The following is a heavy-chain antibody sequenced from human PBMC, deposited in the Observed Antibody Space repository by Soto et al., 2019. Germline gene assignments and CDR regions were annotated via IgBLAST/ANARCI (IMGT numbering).Heavy chain of an antibody. Sequence: QVQLVESGGGVVQPGRSLRLSCAASGFTFSSYGMHWVRQAPGKGLEWVAVISYDGSNKYYADSVKGRFTISRDNSKNTLYLQMNSLRAEDTAVYYWAKDLRSGWYQGFDYWGQGTLVTVSS. J-gene: IGHJ4*02. CDR3: AKDLRSGWYQGFDY. V-gene: IGHV3-30*18. CDR1: GFTFSSYG. D-gene: IGHD6-19*01. CDR2: ISYDGSNK.